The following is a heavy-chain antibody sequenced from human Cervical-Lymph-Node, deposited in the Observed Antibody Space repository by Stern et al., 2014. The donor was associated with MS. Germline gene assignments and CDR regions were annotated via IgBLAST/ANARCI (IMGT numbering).Heavy chain of an antibody. V-gene: IGHV1-18*01. CDR2: ISAYSGIA. D-gene: IGHD6-19*01. CDR3: AAWLDTGYNWFDP. Sequence: VYLVESGAEVKKPAASVKVSCKTSGYAFSSYGISWVRQAPGQGLEWMGWISAYSGIAHYAQRFQGRVTMATDTSTSTAYMELRSLVSDDTAVYFCAAWLDTGYNWFDPWGQGTLVTVSS. CDR1: GYAFSSYG. J-gene: IGHJ5*02.